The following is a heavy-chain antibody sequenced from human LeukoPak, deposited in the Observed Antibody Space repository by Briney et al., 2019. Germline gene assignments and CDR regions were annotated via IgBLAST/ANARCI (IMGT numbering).Heavy chain of an antibody. Sequence: GRSLRLSCAASGVTFSSYAMHWVRQAPGKGLEWVAVISYDGSNKYYADSVNGLFTISRDNSKNTLYLKMNSMRAEATAVYYCARANPLGVMVYWGQGTMVTVSS. CDR2: ISYDGSNK. J-gene: IGHJ4*02. CDR3: ARANPLGVMVY. D-gene: IGHD3-16*01. V-gene: IGHV3-30*04. CDR1: GVTFSSYA.